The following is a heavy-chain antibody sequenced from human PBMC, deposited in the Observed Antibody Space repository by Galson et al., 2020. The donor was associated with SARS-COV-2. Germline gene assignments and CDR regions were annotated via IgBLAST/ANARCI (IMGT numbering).Heavy chain of an antibody. CDR2: IDTNTGNP. D-gene: IGHD2-15*01. CDR3: ARAYCSGGSCSPPRGY. J-gene: IGHJ4*02. V-gene: IGHV7-4-1*02. CDR1: GYSFLNYA. Sequence: ASVKVSCKTSGYSFLNYALNWLRQAPGQSLAWLGRIDTNTGNPVYAQDFTGRIVFSFDTSVSSAYLQISSLKAGDTGVYFCARAYCSGGSCSPPRGYWGQGTLVTVSS.